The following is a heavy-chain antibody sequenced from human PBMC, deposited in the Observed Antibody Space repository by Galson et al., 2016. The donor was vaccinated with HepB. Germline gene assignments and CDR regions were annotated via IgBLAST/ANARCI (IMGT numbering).Heavy chain of an antibody. CDR3: AKGRCSGSGCYYFDY. V-gene: IGHV3-23*01. Sequence: SLRLSCAASGITFSRYAMNWVRQAPGKGLEWVSTITDSGGSTYPADSVRGRFTISRDNSKITLYLQMNSLRAEDTAIYYCAKGRCSGSGCYYFDYCGQGTLLTVSS. D-gene: IGHD6-19*01. CDR1: GITFSRYA. J-gene: IGHJ4*02. CDR2: ITDSGGST.